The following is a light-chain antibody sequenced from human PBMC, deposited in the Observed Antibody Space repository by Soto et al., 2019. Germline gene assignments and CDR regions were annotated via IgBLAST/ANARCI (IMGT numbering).Light chain of an antibody. Sequence: DIQMTQSPTTLSASVGDRVTITYPASQSISSWLAWYQQKPGKAPKLLIYDASSLESGVPSRFSGSGSGTEFTLTSSSLQPDDFATYYCQQYNSYLWTCGQGTKVDI. CDR3: QQYNSYLWT. V-gene: IGKV1-5*01. J-gene: IGKJ1*01. CDR2: DAS. CDR1: QSISSW.